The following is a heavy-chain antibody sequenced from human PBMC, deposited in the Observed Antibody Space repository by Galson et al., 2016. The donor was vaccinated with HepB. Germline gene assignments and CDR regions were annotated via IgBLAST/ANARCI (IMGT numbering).Heavy chain of an antibody. V-gene: IGHV3-30-3*01. D-gene: IGHD6-13*01. Sequence: SLRLSCAASGFTFSIYAMHWVRQAPGKGLEWVAVISYDGSNKYYADSVKGRFTISRDNSKNTLYLQMNSLRAEDTAVYYCASIAAAGYYYGMDVWGRGTTVTVSS. CDR3: ASIAAAGYYYGMDV. CDR2: ISYDGSNK. J-gene: IGHJ6*02. CDR1: GFTFSIYA.